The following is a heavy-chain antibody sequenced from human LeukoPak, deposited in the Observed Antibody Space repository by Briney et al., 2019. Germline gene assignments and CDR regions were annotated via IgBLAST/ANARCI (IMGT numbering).Heavy chain of an antibody. CDR1: GFTLSNAW. CDR2: IKSKTDGGTT. CDR3: TTDQRTGSSWHHYYYGMDF. V-gene: IGHV3-15*01. D-gene: IGHD6-13*01. J-gene: IGHJ6*02. Sequence: GGSLRLSCAASGFTLSNAWISWVRQAPGKGLEWVGRIKSKTDGGTTDYPSHVIGRLTISRNHSHNTLYLQMNSLKTDDTAMYYCTTDQRTGSSWHHYYYGMDFWGQGTTVTVSS.